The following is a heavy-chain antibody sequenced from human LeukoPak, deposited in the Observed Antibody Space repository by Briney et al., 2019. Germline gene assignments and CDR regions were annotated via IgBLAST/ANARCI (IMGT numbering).Heavy chain of an antibody. V-gene: IGHV3-30*02. CDR1: GFTLSSYG. CDR3: ARFVGSSVTDAFDI. D-gene: IGHD3-10*01. CDR2: IRNDGSNT. J-gene: IGHJ3*02. Sequence: GGSLRLSCAASGFTLSSYGMHWVRQAPGKGLEWVAFIRNDGSNTYYSDSVKGRFTISRDNAKNSLYLQMNSLRAEDTAVYYCARFVGSSVTDAFDIWGQGTMVTVSS.